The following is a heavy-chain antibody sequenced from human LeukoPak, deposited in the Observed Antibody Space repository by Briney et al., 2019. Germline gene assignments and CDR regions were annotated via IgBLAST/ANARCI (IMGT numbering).Heavy chain of an antibody. CDR1: GFTFSNYW. CDR3: AKDLPFVYGDYVAGDY. V-gene: IGHV3-74*01. CDR2: INSDGINT. Sequence: GGSLRLSSAASGFTFSNYWMHWVRQAPGKGLVWVSRINSDGINTSYADSVKGRFTISRDNSKNTLYLQMNSLRAEDTAVYYCAKDLPFVYGDYVAGDYWGQGTLVTVSS. J-gene: IGHJ4*02. D-gene: IGHD4-17*01.